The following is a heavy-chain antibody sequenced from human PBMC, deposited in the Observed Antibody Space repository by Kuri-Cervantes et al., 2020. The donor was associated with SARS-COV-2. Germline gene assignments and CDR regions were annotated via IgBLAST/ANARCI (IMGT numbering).Heavy chain of an antibody. D-gene: IGHD3-3*01. V-gene: IGHV3-23*01. J-gene: IGHJ3*02. CDR3: ASELFGVVPEQDHQGDAFDI. CDR2: ISGSGGST. Sequence: GGSLRLSCAASGSTFSSYAMSWVRQAPGKGLEWVSAISGSGGSTYHADSVKGRFTISRDNSKNTLYLQMNSLRAEDTAVYYCASELFGVVPEQDHQGDAFDIWGQGTMVTVSS. CDR1: GSTFSSYA.